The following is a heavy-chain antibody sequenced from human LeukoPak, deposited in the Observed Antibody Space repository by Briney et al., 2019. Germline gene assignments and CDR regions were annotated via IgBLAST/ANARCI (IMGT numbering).Heavy chain of an antibody. D-gene: IGHD2-21*01. V-gene: IGHV4-39*01. J-gene: IGHJ1*01. Sequence: SETLSLTCTVSGGSISSSSYYWGWIRQPPGKGLEWIGSIYYSGSTYYNPSLKSRVTISVDTSKNQFSLKLSSVTAADTAVYYCARHCGGDCTPRYFQHWGQGTLVTVSS. CDR3: ARHCGGDCTPRYFQH. CDR2: IYYSGST. CDR1: GGSISSSSYY.